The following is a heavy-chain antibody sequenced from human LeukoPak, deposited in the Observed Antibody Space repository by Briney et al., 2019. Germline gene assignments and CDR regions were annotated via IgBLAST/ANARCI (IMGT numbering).Heavy chain of an antibody. CDR1: GFTFSSYG. D-gene: IGHD6-13*01. CDR3: ARSSPSSSWYEGYYYYYMDV. Sequence: GGSLRLSCAASGFTFSSYGMHWVRQAPGKGLEGVALLRSDGSNKYYADSVKGRFTISRDNSKNTLYLQMNSLRAEDAAVYYCARSSPSSSWYEGYYYYYMDVWGKGTTVTISS. V-gene: IGHV3-33*01. J-gene: IGHJ6*03. CDR2: LRSDGSNK.